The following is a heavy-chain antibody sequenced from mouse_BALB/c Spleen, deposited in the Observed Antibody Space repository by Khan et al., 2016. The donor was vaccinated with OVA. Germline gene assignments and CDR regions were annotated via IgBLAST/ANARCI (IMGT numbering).Heavy chain of an antibody. CDR3: TRLAYYYNSEGFAY. D-gene: IGHD1-1*01. CDR1: GFTFSTYG. J-gene: IGHJ3*01. CDR2: ISSGGTYT. V-gene: IGHV5-6*01. Sequence: EVELVESGGDLVKPGGSLKLSCAASGFTFSTYGMSWVRQTPDKRLDWVAAISSGGTYTYSPDSVKGRFTISRDNAKNTLYLQMSSLKSEDTAIYYCTRLAYYYNSEGFAYWGQGTLVTVSA.